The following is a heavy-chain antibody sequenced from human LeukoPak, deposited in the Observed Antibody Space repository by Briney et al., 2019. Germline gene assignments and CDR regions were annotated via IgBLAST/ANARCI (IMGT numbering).Heavy chain of an antibody. D-gene: IGHD5-12*01. CDR1: GFTFSSYA. CDR2: ISGSGGST. Sequence: GGSLRLSCAASGFTFSSYAMSWVRQAPGKGLEWVSSISGSGGSTYYADTVKGRFTISRDNSKNTLYLQMNSLRAEDTAVYYCAKDIGSGYDFFDYWGQGTLVTVSS. J-gene: IGHJ4*02. CDR3: AKDIGSGYDFFDY. V-gene: IGHV3-23*01.